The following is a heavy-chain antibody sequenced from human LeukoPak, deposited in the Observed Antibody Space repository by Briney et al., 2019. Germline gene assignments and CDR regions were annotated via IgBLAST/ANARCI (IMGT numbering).Heavy chain of an antibody. CDR2: IYYSGST. D-gene: IGHD4-17*01. J-gene: IGHJ5*02. V-gene: IGHV4-59*01. Sequence: SETLSLTCTVSGDSGGSINSYYWSWIRQPPGKGLEWIGYIYYSGSTNYNPSLKSRVTISVDTSKNQFSLKLSSVTAADTAVYYCARSPTTNYGDYLRWFDPWGQGTLVTVSS. CDR1: GDSGGSINSYY. CDR3: ARSPTTNYGDYLRWFDP.